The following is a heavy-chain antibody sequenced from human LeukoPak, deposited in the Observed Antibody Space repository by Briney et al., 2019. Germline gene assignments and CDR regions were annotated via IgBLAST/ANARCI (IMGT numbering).Heavy chain of an antibody. CDR2: ISSSSSTI. CDR1: GFTFSSYS. V-gene: IGHV3-48*01. CDR3: ARDPLYYDFWSGPWD. D-gene: IGHD3-3*01. J-gene: IGHJ4*02. Sequence: GGSLRLSCAASGFTFSSYSMNWVRQAPGKGLEWVSYISSSSSTIYYADSVKGRFTISRDNAKNSLYLQMNSLRAEDTAVYYCARDPLYYDFWSGPWDWGQGTLVTVSS.